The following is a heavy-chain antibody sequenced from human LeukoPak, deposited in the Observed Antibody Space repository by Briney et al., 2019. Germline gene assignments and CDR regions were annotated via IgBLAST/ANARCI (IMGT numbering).Heavy chain of an antibody. CDR1: GGSFSGYY. D-gene: IGHD3-10*01. V-gene: IGHV4-34*01. J-gene: IGHJ6*03. Sequence: SETLSLTCAVYGGSFSGYYWSWIRQPPGKGLEWIGEINHSGSTNYNPSLKSRVTISVDTSKNQFSLKLSSVTAAATAVYFCARVDRGVILYYYYMDVWGKGTTVTVSS. CDR3: ARVDRGVILYYYYMDV. CDR2: INHSGST.